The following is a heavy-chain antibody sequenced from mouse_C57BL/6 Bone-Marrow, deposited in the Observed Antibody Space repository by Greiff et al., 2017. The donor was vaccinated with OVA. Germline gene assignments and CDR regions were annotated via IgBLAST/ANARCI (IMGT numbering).Heavy chain of an antibody. D-gene: IGHD2-5*01. CDR1: SFNIKDDY. Sequence: EVQLQQSGAELVRPGASVKLSCTASSFNIKDDYMHWVKQRPEQGLEWIGWIDPENGDTEYASKFQGKATITADTSSNTAYLQLSSLTSEDTAVYYCTSYSNFDYWGQGTTLTVSS. V-gene: IGHV14-4*01. CDR3: TSYSNFDY. J-gene: IGHJ2*01. CDR2: IDPENGDT.